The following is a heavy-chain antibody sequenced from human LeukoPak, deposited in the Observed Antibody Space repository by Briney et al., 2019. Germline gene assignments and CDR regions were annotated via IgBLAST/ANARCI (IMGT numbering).Heavy chain of an antibody. CDR2: INHSGST. CDR3: ATETARRRRWFDP. D-gene: IGHD1-14*01. V-gene: IGHV4-34*01. Sequence: PSETLSLTCAVYGGSFSGYYWSWIRQPPGKGLEWTGEINHSGSTNYNPSLKSRVTISVDTSKNQFSLKLSSVTAADTAVYYRATETARRRRWFDPWGQGTLVTVSS. CDR1: GGSFSGYY. J-gene: IGHJ5*02.